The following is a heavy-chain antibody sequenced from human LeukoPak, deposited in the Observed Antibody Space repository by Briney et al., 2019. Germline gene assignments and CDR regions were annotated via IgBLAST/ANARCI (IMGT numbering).Heavy chain of an antibody. CDR3: AKVVTPPHVYYFDY. CDR1: GFTFSSYA. D-gene: IGHD4-23*01. V-gene: IGHV3-23*01. Sequence: GGSLRLSCAASGFTFSSYAMNWVRQAPGKGLEWVSAISGSGGSTYYADSVKGRFTISRDNSKNTLYLQMNSLRAEDTAVYYCAKVVTPPHVYYFDYWGQGTLVTVSS. CDR2: ISGSGGST. J-gene: IGHJ4*02.